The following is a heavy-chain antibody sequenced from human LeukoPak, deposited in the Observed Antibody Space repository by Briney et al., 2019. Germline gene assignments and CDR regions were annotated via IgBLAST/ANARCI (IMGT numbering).Heavy chain of an antibody. Sequence: GGSLRLSCAASGFTFSNYATNWVRQVPGKGLEWVSGISGTDGTKYDAESVRGRFTVSRDNSKNTLYLQMSSLRAEDTAIYYCAKDRGFTLRDGGMFDSWGQGTLVTVSS. J-gene: IGHJ4*02. CDR3: AKDRGFTLRDGGMFDS. CDR2: ISGTDGTK. V-gene: IGHV3-23*01. CDR1: GFTFSNYA. D-gene: IGHD5-24*01.